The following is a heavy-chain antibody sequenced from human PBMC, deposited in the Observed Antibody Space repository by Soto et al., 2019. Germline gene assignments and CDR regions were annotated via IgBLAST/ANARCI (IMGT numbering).Heavy chain of an antibody. Sequence: SETLSLTCAVSSGSISSSSWWSWVRQPPGKGLEWIGEIAHTENTNYNPSLKSRVTISVDKSKNQFSLRLTSVTAADTAVYYCASHLVMTGTRGFDHWGQGTLVTAPQ. CDR2: IAHTENT. D-gene: IGHD3-9*01. CDR3: ASHLVMTGTRGFDH. J-gene: IGHJ4*02. V-gene: IGHV4-4*02. CDR1: SGSISSSSW.